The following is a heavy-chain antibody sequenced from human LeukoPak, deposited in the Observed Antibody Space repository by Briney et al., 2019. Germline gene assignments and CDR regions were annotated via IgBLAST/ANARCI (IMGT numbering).Heavy chain of an antibody. Sequence: SETLSLTCAFSGGSFSGYSWSWIRQTPGQGLEWIGETNHRGSANYNPSLKSRVTISVDASKSQFSLKLSSVTAADTAVYYCARVSRWFLAVAGYADFWGQGTQVTVSS. D-gene: IGHD6-19*01. CDR2: TNHRGSA. J-gene: IGHJ4*02. CDR1: GGSFSGYS. V-gene: IGHV4-34*01. CDR3: ARVSRWFLAVAGYADF.